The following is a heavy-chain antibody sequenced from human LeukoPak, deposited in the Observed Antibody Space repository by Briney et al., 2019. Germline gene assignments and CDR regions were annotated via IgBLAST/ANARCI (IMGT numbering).Heavy chain of an antibody. Sequence: GGSLRLSCAASGFTFSSYSMNWVRQAPGKGLEWVSYISSSSSTIYYADSVKGRFTISRDNAKNSLYLQMNSLRAEDTAVYYCARGGKFGITMVRGVIPNFDYWGQGTLVTVSS. V-gene: IGHV3-48*04. J-gene: IGHJ4*02. CDR2: ISSSSSTI. CDR3: ARGGKFGITMVRGVIPNFDY. D-gene: IGHD3-10*01. CDR1: GFTFSSYS.